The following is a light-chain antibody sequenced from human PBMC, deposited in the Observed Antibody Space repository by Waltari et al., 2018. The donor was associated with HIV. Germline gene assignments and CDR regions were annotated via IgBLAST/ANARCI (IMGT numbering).Light chain of an antibody. V-gene: IGKV1-39*01. CDR3: QQSFSTPLT. J-gene: IGKJ3*01. CDR2: AAV. CDR1: QSIANH. Sequence: IQMTQSPSSLSASVVDRVTISCRASQSIANHLNWYQQKPGKAPNLLIYAAVNLQSGVSSRFSGSGSGTDFALIINSLQSEDFATYYCQQSFSTPLTFGPGTKVDLK.